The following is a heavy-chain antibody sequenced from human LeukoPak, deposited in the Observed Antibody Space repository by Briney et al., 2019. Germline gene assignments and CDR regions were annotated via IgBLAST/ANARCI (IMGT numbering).Heavy chain of an antibody. CDR1: GFTFSSYA. Sequence: GGSLRLSCAASGFTFSSYAMSWVRQAPGRGLEWVSAISGSGGSTYYADSVKGRFTISRDNSKNTLYLQMNSLRAEDTAVYYCAGGWDLTGYYLSYYYGMDVWGQGTTVTVSS. D-gene: IGHD3-9*01. CDR2: ISGSGGST. CDR3: AGGWDLTGYYLSYYYGMDV. V-gene: IGHV3-23*01. J-gene: IGHJ6*02.